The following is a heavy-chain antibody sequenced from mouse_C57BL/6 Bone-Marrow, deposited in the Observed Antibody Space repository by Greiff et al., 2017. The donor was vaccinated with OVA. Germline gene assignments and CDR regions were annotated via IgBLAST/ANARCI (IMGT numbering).Heavy chain of an antibody. CDR3: ARRNYGSIFDY. J-gene: IGHJ2*01. D-gene: IGHD1-1*01. CDR1: GYTFTSYW. CDR2: IDPSDSYT. V-gene: IGHV1-69*01. Sequence: VQLQQPGAELVMPGASVKLSCKASGYTFTSYWMHWVKQRPGQGLAWIGEIDPSDSYTNYNQKFKGKSTLTVDKSSSTAYMQLSSLTSEDSAVYYCARRNYGSIFDYWGQGTTLTVSA.